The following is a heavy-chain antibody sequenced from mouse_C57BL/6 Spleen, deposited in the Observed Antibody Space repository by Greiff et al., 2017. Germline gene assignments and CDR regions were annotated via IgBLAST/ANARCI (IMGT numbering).Heavy chain of an antibody. Sequence: EVQLQQSGPELVKPGASVKIPCKASGYTFTDYNMDWVKQNHGKSLEWIGDINPNNGGTIYNQKFKGKATLTVDKSSSTAYMALRSLTSEDTAVYYCARGTRCSDYWYFDVWGTGTTVTVSS. V-gene: IGHV1-18*01. CDR1: GYTFTDYN. D-gene: IGHD1-1*01. CDR3: ARGTRCSDYWYFDV. CDR2: INPNNGGT. J-gene: IGHJ1*03.